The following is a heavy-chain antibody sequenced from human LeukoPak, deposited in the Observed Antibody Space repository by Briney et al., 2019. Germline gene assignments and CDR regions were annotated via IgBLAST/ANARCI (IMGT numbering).Heavy chain of an antibody. V-gene: IGHV3-49*04. CDR3: GSGSGWYSPDY. CDR2: SRSKAYGGTT. D-gene: IGHD6-19*01. Sequence: GGSLRLSCAASGFTFSSYSMNWVRQAPGKGLEWVSFSRSKAYGGTTQYAASVKGRFTISRDDSKNIAYLQMNSLKTEDTAVYYCGSGSGWYSPDYWGQGTLVTVSS. CDR1: GFTFSSYS. J-gene: IGHJ4*02.